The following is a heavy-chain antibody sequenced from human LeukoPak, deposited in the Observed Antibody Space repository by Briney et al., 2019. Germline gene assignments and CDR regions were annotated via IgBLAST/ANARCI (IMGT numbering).Heavy chain of an antibody. CDR1: GFAFSSFS. CDR2: INGGGNTT. D-gene: IGHD6-19*01. V-gene: IGHV3-23*01. J-gene: IGHJ6*03. Sequence: GGSLRLSCAASGFAFSSFSMGWVRQSPGKGLEWLSTINGGGNTTFYADSVKGRFTISRDNSKNTLYLHMDSLRPDDTAIYYCTKELHVAVAVADYYYFYMDVWGRGTAVTVSS. CDR3: TKELHVAVAVADYYYFYMDV.